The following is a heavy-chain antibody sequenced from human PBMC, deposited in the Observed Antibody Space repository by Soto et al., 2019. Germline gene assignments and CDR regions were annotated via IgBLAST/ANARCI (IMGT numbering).Heavy chain of an antibody. CDR2: INPSGGST. V-gene: IGHV1-46*01. J-gene: IGHJ5*02. D-gene: IGHD6-6*01. Sequence: QVQLVQSGAEVKKPGASVKVSCKASGYTFTSYYTHWVRQAPGQGLEWMGIINPSGGSTSYAQKFQGRVSMTRDTPTSTVYMELSSLRSEDTAVYYCARDRDISSSVNWFDPWGQGTLVTVSS. CDR3: ARDRDISSSVNWFDP. CDR1: GYTFTSYY.